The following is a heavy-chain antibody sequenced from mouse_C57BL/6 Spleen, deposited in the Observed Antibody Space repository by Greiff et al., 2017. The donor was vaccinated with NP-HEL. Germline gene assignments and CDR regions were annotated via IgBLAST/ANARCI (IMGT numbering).Heavy chain of an antibody. V-gene: IGHV1-82*01. J-gene: IGHJ4*01. D-gene: IGHD4-1*01. CDR2: IYPGDGDT. CDR1: GYAFSSSW. CDR3: ALGWAMDY. Sequence: QVQLKESGPELVKPGASVKISCKASGYAFSSSWMNWVKQRPGKGLEWIGRIYPGDGDTNYNGKFKGKATLTADKSSSTAYMQLSSLTSEDSAVYCCALGWAMDYWGQGTSVTVSS.